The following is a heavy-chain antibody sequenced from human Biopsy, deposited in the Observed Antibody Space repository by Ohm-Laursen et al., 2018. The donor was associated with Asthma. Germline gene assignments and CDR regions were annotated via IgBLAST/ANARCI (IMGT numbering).Heavy chain of an antibody. Sequence: SDTLSLTCTVSGGSISSGGYYWGWIRQPPGKGLEWIGNIYYGGSTYYSPSLKSRITISVDTSKKQFSLKLSSVTAADTAVYYCARLRIRPYYFDYWGRGTLVTVSS. J-gene: IGHJ4*02. V-gene: IGHV4-39*01. CDR1: GGSISSGGYY. D-gene: IGHD2-15*01. CDR2: IYYGGST. CDR3: ARLRIRPYYFDY.